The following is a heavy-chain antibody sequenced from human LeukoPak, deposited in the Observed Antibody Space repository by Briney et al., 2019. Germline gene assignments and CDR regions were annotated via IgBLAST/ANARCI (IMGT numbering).Heavy chain of an antibody. Sequence: SETLSLTCTVSGGSISSGGYYWSWIRQHPGKGLEWIGYIYYSGSTYYNPSLKSRVTISVDTSKNQFSLKLSSVTAADTAVYYCARGLRNPPYQLGNYYYMDVWGKGTTVTVSS. CDR2: IYYSGST. CDR1: GGSISSGGYY. D-gene: IGHD2-2*01. V-gene: IGHV4-31*03. J-gene: IGHJ6*03. CDR3: ARGLRNPPYQLGNYYYMDV.